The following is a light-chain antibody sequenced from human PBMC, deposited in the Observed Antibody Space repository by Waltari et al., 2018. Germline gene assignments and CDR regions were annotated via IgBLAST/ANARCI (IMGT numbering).Light chain of an antibody. V-gene: IGKV4-1*01. J-gene: IGKJ2*01. CDR2: WAS. CDR3: QQYYSDPNN. CDR1: PSVLYSSDNKNY. Sequence: DLVMTQSPDSLAVSLGERATINCKSSPSVLYSSDNKNYLGWYQQKPGHPPKLLISWASTWESGVPDRFSGSGSGTDFTLTISSLQAEDVAVYYCQQYYSDPNNFGQGTKLEIE.